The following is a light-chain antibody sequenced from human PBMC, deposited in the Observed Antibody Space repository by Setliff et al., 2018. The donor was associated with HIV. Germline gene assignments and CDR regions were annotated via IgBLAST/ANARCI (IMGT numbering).Light chain of an antibody. V-gene: IGLV1-40*01. Sequence: VLTQSPSVSGAPGQRIIISCTGNNSNIGAGYHVHWYQHLPGTAPKLIIYRNNNRPSGVPDRLSGSKSGTSASLAITGLQAEDEGDYYCQSYDTSLSVVFGGGTKVTVL. CDR3: QSYDTSLSVV. CDR1: NSNIGAGYH. CDR2: RNN. J-gene: IGLJ2*01.